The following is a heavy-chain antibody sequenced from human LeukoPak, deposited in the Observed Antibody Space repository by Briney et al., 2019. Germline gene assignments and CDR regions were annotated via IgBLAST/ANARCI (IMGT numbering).Heavy chain of an antibody. V-gene: IGHV1-18*01. CDR3: ARDYSSGWPNFDY. J-gene: IGHJ4*02. CDR2: ISTYNGNT. Sequence: ASVKVSCTASGYTFTSYGISWVRQAPGQGLEWMGWISTYNGNTNYAQKLQGRVTMTTDTSTSIAYMELRSLRSDDTAVYYCARDYSSGWPNFDYWGQGTLVTVSS. CDR1: GYTFTSYG. D-gene: IGHD6-19*01.